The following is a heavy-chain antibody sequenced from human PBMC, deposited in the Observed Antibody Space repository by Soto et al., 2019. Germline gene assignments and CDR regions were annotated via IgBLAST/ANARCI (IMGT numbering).Heavy chain of an antibody. CDR2: IYNDGTYS. D-gene: IGHD3-10*01. Sequence: GGSLRLSCAASGFIFKMYWMHWVRQSPGKGLVWISRIYNDGTYSDYADSVRGRFTIPRDNVNDTLYLQMNNLRAEDSGLYYCTRGPRPISTGTGAYWGQGTQVTVSS. J-gene: IGHJ4*02. CDR1: GFIFKMYW. V-gene: IGHV3-74*01. CDR3: TRGPRPISTGTGAY.